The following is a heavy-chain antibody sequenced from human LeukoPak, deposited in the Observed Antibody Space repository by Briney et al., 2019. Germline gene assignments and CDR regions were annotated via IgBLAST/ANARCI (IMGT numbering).Heavy chain of an antibody. CDR3: ARGDGYPLLRY. CDR1: RFTFSNYG. V-gene: IGHV3-33*01. D-gene: IGHD5-24*01. J-gene: IGHJ4*02. CDR2: IWYDGSNK. Sequence: GGSLRLSCAASRFTFSNYGMHWVRQAPGKGLEWVAYIWYDGSNKYYTDSVKGRFIISRDNSRNTLYLQMNSLRAEDTAVYYCARGDGYPLLRYWGQGTLVTVSS.